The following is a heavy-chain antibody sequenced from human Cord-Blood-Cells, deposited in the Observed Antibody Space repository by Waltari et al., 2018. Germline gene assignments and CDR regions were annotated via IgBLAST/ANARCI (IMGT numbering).Heavy chain of an antibody. CDR2: ISSSSRYI. Sequence: EVQLVESGGGLVKPGGSLRLSCAASGFTFSSYSMNWVRQAPGKGLEWVSSISSSSRYIYYADSVKGRFTISRDNAKNSLYLQMNSLRAEDTAVYYCARTGKGWYFDLWGRGTLVTVSS. CDR3: ARTGKGWYFDL. D-gene: IGHD7-27*01. V-gene: IGHV3-21*01. CDR1: GFTFSSYS. J-gene: IGHJ2*01.